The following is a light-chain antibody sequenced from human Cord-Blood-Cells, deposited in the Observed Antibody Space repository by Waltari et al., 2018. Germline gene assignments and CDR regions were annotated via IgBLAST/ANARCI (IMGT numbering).Light chain of an antibody. CDR3: QQRSNWPLT. Sequence: EIVLTQSPATLSLSPGERATLSCRARQSVSSYLAWYQQKPGQAPRLLIYDASNRATGIPARFSGSGSWTDFTLTISSLEPEEFAVYYCQQRSNWPLTFVGGTKVEIK. V-gene: IGKV3-11*01. CDR2: DAS. CDR1: QSVSSY. J-gene: IGKJ4*01.